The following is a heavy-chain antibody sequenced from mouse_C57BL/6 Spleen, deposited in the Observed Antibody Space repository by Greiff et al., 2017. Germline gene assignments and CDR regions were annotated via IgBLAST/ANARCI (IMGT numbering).Heavy chain of an antibody. D-gene: IGHD1-1*01. Sequence: VQLQQPGAELVKPGASVKMSCKASGYTFTSYWITWVKQRPGQGLEWIGDIYPGSGSTNYNEKFKSKATLTVDTSSSTAYMPLSSLTSEDSAVYYCARREFITTVGGFAYWGQGTLVTVSA. CDR1: GYTFTSYW. CDR2: IYPGSGST. V-gene: IGHV1-55*01. CDR3: ARREFITTVGGFAY. J-gene: IGHJ3*01.